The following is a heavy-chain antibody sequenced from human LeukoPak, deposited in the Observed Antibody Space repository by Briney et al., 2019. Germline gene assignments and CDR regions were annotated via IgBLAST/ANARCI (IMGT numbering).Heavy chain of an antibody. V-gene: IGHV4-59*01. CDR1: GGSISSYY. Sequence: SETLSLTCTVSGGSISSYYWSWIRQPPGKGLEWIGYIYYSGSTNYNSSLKSRVTISVDTSKNQFSLKLSSVTAADTAVYYCARISVAHYYGSGSYVAGFDYWGQGTLVTVSS. J-gene: IGHJ4*02. CDR3: ARISVAHYYGSGSYVAGFDY. CDR2: IYYSGST. D-gene: IGHD3-10*01.